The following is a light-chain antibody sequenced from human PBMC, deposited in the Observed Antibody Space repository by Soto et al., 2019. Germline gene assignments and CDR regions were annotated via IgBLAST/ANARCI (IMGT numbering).Light chain of an antibody. J-gene: IGKJ1*01. CDR2: KAS. Sequence: DIQMTQSPSTLSASVGDRVTITCRASQSIGSGLAWYQQKPGKAPKLLIYKASTLESGVPLRFSGSGSETEFTLTITSQQPDDFATYCCQQYDFYWTFGQGTKVEIK. V-gene: IGKV1-5*03. CDR1: QSIGSG. CDR3: QQYDFYWT.